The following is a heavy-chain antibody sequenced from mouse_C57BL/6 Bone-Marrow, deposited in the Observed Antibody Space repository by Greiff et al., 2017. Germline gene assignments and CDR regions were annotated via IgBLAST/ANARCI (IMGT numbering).Heavy chain of an antibody. Sequence: DVMLVESGGDLVKPGGSQKLSCAASGFTFSSYGMSWVRQTPDKRLEWVATISSGGSYTYYPDSVKGRFTISRDNAKNTLYLQMSSLKSEDTAMYYCARPLDYWGQGTTLTVSS. CDR3: ARPLDY. CDR2: ISSGGSYT. J-gene: IGHJ2*01. V-gene: IGHV5-6*02. CDR1: GFTFSSYG.